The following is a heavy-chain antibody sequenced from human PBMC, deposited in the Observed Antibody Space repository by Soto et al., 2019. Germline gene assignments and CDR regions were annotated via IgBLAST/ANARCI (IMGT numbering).Heavy chain of an antibody. CDR3: STSLNY. CDR1: GFTFRNNV. CDR2: ITGSGRDT. V-gene: IGHV3-23*01. J-gene: IGHJ4*02. Sequence: GGSLRLSCAASGFTFRNNVLSWVRQAPGKGLDWVSGITGSGRDTYYADSVKGRFTISRDNSKNMVFLQMNSLRAEDTALYYCSTSLNYWGQGTLVTVSS.